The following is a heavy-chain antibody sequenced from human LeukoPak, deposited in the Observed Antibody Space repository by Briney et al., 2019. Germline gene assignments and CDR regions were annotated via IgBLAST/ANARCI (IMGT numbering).Heavy chain of an antibody. CDR1: GFTFSSNT. V-gene: IGHV3-23*01. CDR3: ARGPGIDV. Sequence: QPGGSLRLSCVASGFTFSSNTMSWVRQAPGRGLEWVSVISNTGGTTYYADSAQGRFTISRDNSKNTLSLQMNSLRAEDTAVYYCARGPGIDVWGQGTTVFVSS. CDR2: ISNTGGTT. J-gene: IGHJ6*02.